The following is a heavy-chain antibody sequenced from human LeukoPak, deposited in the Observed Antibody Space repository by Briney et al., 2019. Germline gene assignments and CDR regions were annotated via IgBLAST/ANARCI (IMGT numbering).Heavy chain of an antibody. D-gene: IGHD6-19*01. V-gene: IGHV4-59*01. CDR2: IYYSGST. CDR1: GGRISSYY. J-gene: IGHJ4*02. CDR3: ARYDSSGWFAFDY. Sequence: PTESLPLAYTIAGGRISSYYWSWMRQPPWKGLEWIGYIYYSGSTNYNPSLKSRVTISVDTSKNQFSLKLSSVTAADTAVYYCARYDSSGWFAFDYWGQGTLVTVSS.